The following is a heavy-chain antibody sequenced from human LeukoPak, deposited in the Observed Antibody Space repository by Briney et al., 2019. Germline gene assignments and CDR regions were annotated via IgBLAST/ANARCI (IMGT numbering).Heavy chain of an antibody. Sequence: GGSLRLSCAASGFTFSNAWMNWVRLAPGKGLEWIGRIKSIVNGGTTDYAAPVKGRFTISRDDSKNTLYLLMNSPKTEDTAVYYCTTTYSQAYLNYWGQGTLVTVSS. CDR2: IKSIVNGGTT. V-gene: IGHV3-15*05. CDR1: GFTFSNAW. D-gene: IGHD2-15*01. CDR3: TTTYSQAYLNY. J-gene: IGHJ4*02.